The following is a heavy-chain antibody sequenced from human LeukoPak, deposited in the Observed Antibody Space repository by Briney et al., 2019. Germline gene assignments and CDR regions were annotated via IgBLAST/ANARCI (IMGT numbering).Heavy chain of an antibody. Sequence: GGSLRLSCVASGFFFNNYGMAWVRQAPGKGLQWVATISGAGDASYYADSVKGRFTISRDNSRDNSKNILYLQMNSLRAEDTAVYYFAKDRSYYYDSSGPTGFDYWGQGTLVTVSS. CDR3: AKDRSYYYDSSGPTGFDY. V-gene: IGHV3-23*01. J-gene: IGHJ4*02. D-gene: IGHD3-22*01. CDR2: ISGAGDAS. CDR1: GFFFNNYG.